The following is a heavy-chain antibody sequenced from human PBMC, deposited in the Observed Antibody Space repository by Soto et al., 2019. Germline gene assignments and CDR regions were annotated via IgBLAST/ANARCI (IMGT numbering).Heavy chain of an antibody. Sequence: QVQLVQSGAEVKKPGSSVKVSCKASGGTFSSYAISWVRQAPGQGLEWMGGIIPIFGTANYAQKFQGRVTITADESTSTAYMELSSLRSEDTAVHYCATVRSITICGGAGYYYYGMDVWGQGTTVTVSS. CDR1: GGTFSSYA. CDR2: IIPIFGTA. D-gene: IGHD3-3*01. V-gene: IGHV1-69*01. J-gene: IGHJ6*02. CDR3: ATVRSITICGGAGYYYYGMDV.